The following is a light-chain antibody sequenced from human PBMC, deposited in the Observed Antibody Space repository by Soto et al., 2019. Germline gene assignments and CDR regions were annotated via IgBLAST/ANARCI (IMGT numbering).Light chain of an antibody. Sequence: AIRITQSPSSLSASTGDRVTITCRASQGISSYLAWYQQKPGKAPKLLIYAASTLQSGVPSRFSGSGSGTDFTLTISCXQSEDFATYYCQQYYSYPLTFGGGTKVDIK. J-gene: IGKJ4*01. CDR3: QQYYSYPLT. V-gene: IGKV1-8*01. CDR1: QGISSY. CDR2: AAS.